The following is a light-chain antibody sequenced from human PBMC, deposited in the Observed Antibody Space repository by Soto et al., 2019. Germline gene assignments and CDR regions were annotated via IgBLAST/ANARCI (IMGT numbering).Light chain of an antibody. CDR1: QSVSSY. J-gene: IGKJ5*01. V-gene: IGKV3-20*01. Sequence: IVMTQSAATLSVSPGETATLSCRASQSVSSYLAWYQHKPGQAPRLLIYGASSRATGIPDRFSGSGSGTDFTLTISRLEPEDFVVYYCQQYGSSPLTFGQGTRLEI. CDR3: QQYGSSPLT. CDR2: GAS.